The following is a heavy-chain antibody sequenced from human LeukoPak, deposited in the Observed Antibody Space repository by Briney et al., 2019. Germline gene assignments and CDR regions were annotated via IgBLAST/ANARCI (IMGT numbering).Heavy chain of an antibody. CDR3: AKDWGLRFLEWSPDAFDI. V-gene: IGHV3-30*02. Sequence: GGSRRLSWEPLGLTLSGYGMHGVGRVQARGLGWVAFLRYDGSNKYYADSVKGRFTISRDNSKNTLYLQMNSLRAEDTAVYYCAKDWGLRFLEWSPDAFDIWGQGTMVTVSS. J-gene: IGHJ3*02. CDR1: GLTLSGYG. D-gene: IGHD3-3*01. CDR2: LRYDGSNK.